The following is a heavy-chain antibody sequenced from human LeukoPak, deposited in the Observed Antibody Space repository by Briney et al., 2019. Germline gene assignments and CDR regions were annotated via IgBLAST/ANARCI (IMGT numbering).Heavy chain of an antibody. D-gene: IGHD2-2*01. CDR3: ATPGQAYYFDY. V-gene: IGHV3-30*03. J-gene: IGHJ4*02. CDR1: GFTFSSYG. CDR2: ISNDGSNK. Sequence: GGSLRLSCAASGFTFSSYGMHWVRQAPGKGLEWVAVISNDGSNKYYADSVKGRFTIPRDNSKDTLYLQMNGLRAEDTAVYYCATPGQAYYFDYWGQGTLVTVSS.